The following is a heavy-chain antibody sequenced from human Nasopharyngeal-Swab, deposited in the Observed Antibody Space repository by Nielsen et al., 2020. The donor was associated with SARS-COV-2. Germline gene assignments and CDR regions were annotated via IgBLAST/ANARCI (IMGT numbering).Heavy chain of an antibody. CDR2: IYYSGST. D-gene: IGHD3-10*01. CDR3: ARGRRSPRLTMVRGVIYGMDV. Sequence: SETLSLTCIVSGGSISSSSYYWGWIRQPPGKGLEWIGSIYYSGSTYYNPSLKSRVTISVDTSKNQFSLKLSSVTAADTAVYFCARGRRSPRLTMVRGVIYGMDVWGQGTTVTVSS. J-gene: IGHJ6*02. V-gene: IGHV4-39*01. CDR1: GGSISSSSYY.